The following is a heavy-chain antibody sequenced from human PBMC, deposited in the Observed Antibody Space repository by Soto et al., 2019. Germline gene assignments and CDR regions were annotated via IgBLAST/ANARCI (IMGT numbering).Heavy chain of an antibody. CDR2: ISGSGGST. CDR1: GFTFSSYA. J-gene: IGHJ4*02. D-gene: IGHD6-19*01. V-gene: IGHV3-23*01. CDR3: AKADRHWYSSGWYWTAFDY. Sequence: EVQLLESGGGLVQPGGSLRLSCAASGFTFSSYAMSWVRQAPGKGLEWVSAISGSGGSTYYADSVKGRFTISRDNSKNTLYLQMNSLRAEDTAVYYCAKADRHWYSSGWYWTAFDYWGQGTLVTVSS.